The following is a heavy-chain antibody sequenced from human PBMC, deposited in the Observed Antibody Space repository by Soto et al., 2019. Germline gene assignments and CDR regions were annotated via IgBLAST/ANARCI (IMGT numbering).Heavy chain of an antibody. Sequence: EVQLVESGGGLVQPGGSLRLSCAASGVTVSSSYMSWVRQAPGKGLEWISVIYSGGSTYYADSVKGRFTISRDNSKNTLYLHMNSLRAEDTAVYCCAGVGHNYDGMDVWGQGTTVTVSS. CDR3: AGVGHNYDGMDV. CDR2: IYSGGST. CDR1: GVTVSSSY. J-gene: IGHJ6*02. V-gene: IGHV3-66*01.